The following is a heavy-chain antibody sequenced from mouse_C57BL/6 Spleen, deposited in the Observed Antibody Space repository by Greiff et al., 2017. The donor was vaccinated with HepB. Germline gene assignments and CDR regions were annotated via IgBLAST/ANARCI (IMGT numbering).Heavy chain of an antibody. CDR3: ARPYGSSWFAY. D-gene: IGHD1-1*01. Sequence: EVQVVESGGGLVQPGGSLKLSCAASGFTFSDYYMYWVRQTPEKRLEWVAYISNGGGSTYYPDTVKGRFTISRDNAKNTLYLQMSRLKSEDTAMYYCARPYGSSWFAYWGQGTLVTVSA. CDR1: GFTFSDYY. CDR2: ISNGGGST. J-gene: IGHJ3*01. V-gene: IGHV5-12*01.